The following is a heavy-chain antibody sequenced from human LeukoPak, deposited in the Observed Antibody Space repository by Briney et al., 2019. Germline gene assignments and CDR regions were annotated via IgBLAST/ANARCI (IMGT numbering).Heavy chain of an antibody. CDR3: ARDFYGVDAFDI. CDR1: GGSISSGGYS. D-gene: IGHD4-17*01. J-gene: IGHJ3*02. V-gene: IGHV4-30-2*01. CDR2: IYHSGST. Sequence: SQTLSLTCAVSGGSISSGGYSWSWIRQPPGKGLEWIGYIYHSGSTYYNPSLKSRVTISVDTSKNQFSLKLSSVTAADTAVYYCARDFYGVDAFDIWGQGTMVTVSS.